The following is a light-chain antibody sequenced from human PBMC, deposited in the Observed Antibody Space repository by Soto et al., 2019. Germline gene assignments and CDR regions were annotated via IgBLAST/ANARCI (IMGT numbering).Light chain of an antibody. CDR1: QGISNY. V-gene: IGKV1-33*01. J-gene: IGKJ4*01. CDR3: QQYDNLPLT. Sequence: IQVTQSPSSLSASVGNSVTITCQASQGISNYLNWYQQRPGKAPKLLIYDASTLETGIPSRFSGGGSGTDFTFTISSLQSEDIGAYYCQQYDNLPLTFGGGTKVDIK. CDR2: DAS.